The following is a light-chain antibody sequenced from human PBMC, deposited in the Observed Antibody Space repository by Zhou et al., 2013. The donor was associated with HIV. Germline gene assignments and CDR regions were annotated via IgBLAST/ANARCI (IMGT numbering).Light chain of an antibody. J-gene: IGKJ2*03. CDR3: QHYNTYSAS. Sequence: DIYMTQSPSTLSASVGDRVTITCRATQSIGDSLAWYQQKPGKAPKLLIYKASYLEVGGPSRFSGSGSGTEFTLTISSLQPDDFATYYCQHYNTYSASFGQGTKLEIK. CDR2: KAS. V-gene: IGKV1-5*03. CDR1: QSIGDS.